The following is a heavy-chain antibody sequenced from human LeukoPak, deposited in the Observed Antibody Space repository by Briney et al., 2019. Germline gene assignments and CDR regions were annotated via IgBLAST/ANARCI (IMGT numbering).Heavy chain of an antibody. CDR1: GFTFSSYA. J-gene: IGHJ1*01. D-gene: IGHD2-2*01. Sequence: GGSLRLSCAASGFTFSSYAMSWVRQAPGKGLEWVAVISYDGSNKYYADSVKGRFTISRDNSKNTRYLQMNSLRAEDTAVYYCARDDYCSSTSCYVYFQHWGQGTLVTVSS. CDR3: ARDDYCSSTSCYVYFQH. V-gene: IGHV3-30-3*01. CDR2: ISYDGSNK.